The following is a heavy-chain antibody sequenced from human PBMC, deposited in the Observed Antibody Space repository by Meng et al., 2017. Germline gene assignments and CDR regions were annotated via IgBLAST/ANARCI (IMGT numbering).Heavy chain of an antibody. CDR2: ISYDGSNK. CDR1: GFTFSSYW. V-gene: IGHV3-30*01. CDR3: AGGLMVNDY. Sequence: VQLVESGGGLVQPGGSLRPSCAASGFTFSSYWMHWVRQAPGKGLEWVAVISYDGSNKYYADSVKGRFTISRDNSKNTLYLQMNSLRAEDTAVYYCAGGLMVNDYWGQGTLVTVSS. D-gene: IGHD3-10*01. J-gene: IGHJ4*02.